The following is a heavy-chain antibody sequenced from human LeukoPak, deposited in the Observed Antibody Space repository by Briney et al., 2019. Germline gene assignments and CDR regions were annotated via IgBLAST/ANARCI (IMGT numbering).Heavy chain of an antibody. CDR3: ARELYSSSWQKTFDY. CDR1: GYTFTSYG. V-gene: IGHV1-2*04. Sequence: ASVKVSCKASGYTFTSYGISWVRQAPGQGLEWMGWINPNSGGTNYAQKFQGWVTTTRDTSISTAYMELSRLRSDDTAVYYCARELYSSSWQKTFDYWGQGTLVTVPS. D-gene: IGHD6-13*01. CDR2: INPNSGGT. J-gene: IGHJ4*02.